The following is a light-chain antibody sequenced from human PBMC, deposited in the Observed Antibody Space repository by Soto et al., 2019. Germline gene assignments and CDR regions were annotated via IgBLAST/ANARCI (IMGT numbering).Light chain of an antibody. V-gene: IGKV1-5*03. CDR3: QHYNSYSEA. CDR2: KAS. Sequence: DLQMTQSPSTLSGSVGDRVTITCRASQAISSWLAWYQQKPGKAPKLLIYKASTLKSGVPSSFSGSGSGTEFTLTISSLQPDDFATYYCQHYNSYSEAFGQGTKVDIK. J-gene: IGKJ1*01. CDR1: QAISSW.